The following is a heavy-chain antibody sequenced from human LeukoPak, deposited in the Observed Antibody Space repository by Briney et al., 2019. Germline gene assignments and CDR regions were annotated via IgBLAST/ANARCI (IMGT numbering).Heavy chain of an antibody. J-gene: IGHJ3*02. CDR3: ATRIAAAGSRGAFDI. Sequence: SETLSFTCTVFGGSISSSSYYWGWIRQPPGKGLEWIGSIYYSGSTYYNPSLKSRVTISVDTSKNQFSLKLSSVTAADTAVYYCATRIAAAGSRGAFDIWGQGTMVTVSS. CDR1: GGSISSSSYY. V-gene: IGHV4-39*01. CDR2: IYYSGST. D-gene: IGHD6-13*01.